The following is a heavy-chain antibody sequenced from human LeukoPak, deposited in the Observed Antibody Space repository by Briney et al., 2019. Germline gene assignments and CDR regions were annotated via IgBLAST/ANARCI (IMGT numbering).Heavy chain of an antibody. CDR3: ARDRQYYDILTGYYYYGMDV. D-gene: IGHD3-9*01. V-gene: IGHV3-11*05. J-gene: IGHJ6*02. Sequence: GSLRLSCAASGFTFSDYYMSWIRQAPGKGLEWVSYISSSSSYTNYADSVKGRFTISRDNAKNSLYLQMNSLRAEDTAVYYCARDRQYYDILTGYYYYGMDVWGQGTTVTVSS. CDR2: ISSSSSYT. CDR1: GFTFSDYY.